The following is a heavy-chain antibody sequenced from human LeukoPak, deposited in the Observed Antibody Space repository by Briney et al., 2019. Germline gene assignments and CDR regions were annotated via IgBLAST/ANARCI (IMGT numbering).Heavy chain of an antibody. J-gene: IGHJ5*02. V-gene: IGHV5-51*01. Sequence: GESLKISCKGSGYSFTSYRIGWVRQMPGKGLEWMGIIYPGDSDTRYSPSFQGQVTISADKSISTAYLQWSSLKASDTAMYYCARNYYDSSGYPSGFDPWGQGTLVTVSS. CDR1: GYSFTSYR. D-gene: IGHD3-22*01. CDR3: ARNYYDSSGYPSGFDP. CDR2: IYPGDSDT.